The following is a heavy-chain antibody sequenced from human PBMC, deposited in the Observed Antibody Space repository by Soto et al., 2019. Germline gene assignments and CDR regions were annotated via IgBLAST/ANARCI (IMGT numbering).Heavy chain of an antibody. D-gene: IGHD1-26*01. CDR2: INPNTGNS. Sequence: QVQLVQSGSESMQPGASGKVSCKGSGYNFNSHSINWFRQAPGQGLEWMGWINPNTGNSTYEQGFKGRFVFSVDTSVSTVWLQIFGLKADDSSVYYCARDSSSGSFDYWGQGTLVTVSS. CDR1: GYNFNSHS. CDR3: ARDSSSGSFDY. J-gene: IGHJ4*02. V-gene: IGHV7-4-1*01.